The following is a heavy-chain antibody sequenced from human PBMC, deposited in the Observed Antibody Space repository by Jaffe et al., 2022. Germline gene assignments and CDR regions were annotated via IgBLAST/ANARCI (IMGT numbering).Heavy chain of an antibody. J-gene: IGHJ5*02. CDR2: IIPIFGTA. CDR3: ARDNSAYCGGDCYSGENWFDP. Sequence: QVQLVQSGAEVKKPGSSVKVSCKASGGTFSSYAISWVRQAPGQGLEWMGGIIPIFGTANYAQKFQGRVTITTDESTSTAYMELSSLRSEDTAVYYCARDNSAYCGGDCYSGENWFDPWGQGTLVTVSS. D-gene: IGHD2-21*02. V-gene: IGHV1-69*05. CDR1: GGTFSSYA.